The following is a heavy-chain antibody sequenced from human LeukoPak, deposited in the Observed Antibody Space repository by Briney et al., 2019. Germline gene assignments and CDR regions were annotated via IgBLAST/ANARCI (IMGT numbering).Heavy chain of an antibody. CDR1: GGSISSGGYY. V-gene: IGHV4-30-2*01. J-gene: IGHJ4*02. CDR3: ARAHYDYVWGSYRYTEY. Sequence: SQTLSLTCTVSGGSISSGGYYWSWIRQPPGKGLEWIGYIYQSGSTYYNPSLKSRVTMSVDTSKNQFSLKLSSVTAADTAVYYCARAHYDYVWGSYRYTEYWGQGTLVTVSS. D-gene: IGHD3-16*02. CDR2: IYQSGST.